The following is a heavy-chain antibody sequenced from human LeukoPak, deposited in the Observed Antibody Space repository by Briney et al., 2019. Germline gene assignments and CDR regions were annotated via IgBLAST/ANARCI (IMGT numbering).Heavy chain of an antibody. J-gene: IGHJ4*02. CDR3: AGTTDYSSFLAY. CDR2: ISYSGST. D-gene: IGHD4-11*01. V-gene: IGHV4-59*12. CDR1: GGSISNYY. Sequence: SETLSLTCTVSGGSISNYYWSWIRQPPGKGLEWIGYISYSGSTISNPSLKSRVTISVDTSKNQFSLKLTSVTPEDTAEYYCAGTTDYSSFLAYWGQGTLVTVSS.